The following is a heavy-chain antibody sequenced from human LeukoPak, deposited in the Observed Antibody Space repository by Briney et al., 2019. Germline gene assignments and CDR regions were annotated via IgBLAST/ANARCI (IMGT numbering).Heavy chain of an antibody. CDR2: INPNSGGT. D-gene: IGHD2-2*01. V-gene: IGHV1-2*02. CDR1: GYTFTGYY. Sequence: ASVKVSCKASGYTFTGYYMHWVRQAPGQGLEWMGWINPNSGGTNYAQKFQGRVTMTRDTSISTAYMELSRLRSDDTAVYYCARDPSRYCSSTSCYYWFDPWGQGTLVTVSS. CDR3: ARDPSRYCSSTSCYYWFDP. J-gene: IGHJ5*02.